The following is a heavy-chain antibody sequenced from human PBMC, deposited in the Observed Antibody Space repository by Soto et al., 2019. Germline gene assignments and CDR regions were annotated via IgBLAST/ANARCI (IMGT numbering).Heavy chain of an antibody. CDR2: INGGNGNT. D-gene: IGHD3-22*01. Sequence: ASVKVSCKASGYTFTNYAIQWVRQAPGQRLEWMGWINGGNGNTKYSQKFQGRVTITRDTSASTAYMELSSLRSEDTAVYYCARLDYYDSSGYIDYWGQGTLVTVSS. CDR1: GYTFTNYA. J-gene: IGHJ4*02. CDR3: ARLDYYDSSGYIDY. V-gene: IGHV1-3*01.